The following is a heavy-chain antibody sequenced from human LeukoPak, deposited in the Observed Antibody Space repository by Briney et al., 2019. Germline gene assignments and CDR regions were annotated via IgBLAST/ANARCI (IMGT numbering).Heavy chain of an antibody. CDR1: GGSISSYY. J-gene: IGHJ6*03. CDR2: VYYSGTT. V-gene: IGHV4-59*12. Sequence: KPSETLSLTCTVSGGSISSYYWSWIRQPPWKGLEWIGDVYYSGTTNYNPSLKSRVIISVDTSKNQFPLKLSSVTAADTAVYYCARRISYPPYYYYYYMDVWGKGTTVTISS. CDR3: ARRISYPPYYYYYYMDV. D-gene: IGHD2/OR15-2a*01.